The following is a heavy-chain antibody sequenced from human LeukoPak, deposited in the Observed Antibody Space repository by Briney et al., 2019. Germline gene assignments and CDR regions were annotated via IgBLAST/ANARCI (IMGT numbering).Heavy chain of an antibody. CDR3: ARGWTVTTRYCYMDV. J-gene: IGHJ6*03. Sequence: SETLSLTCAVYGGSFSGYYWSWIRQPPGKGLEWIGEINHSGSTNYNPSLKSRVTISVDTSKNQFSLKLSSVTAADTAVYYCARGWTVTTRYCYMDVWGKGTTVTVSS. CDR1: GGSFSGYY. CDR2: INHSGST. D-gene: IGHD4-11*01. V-gene: IGHV4-34*01.